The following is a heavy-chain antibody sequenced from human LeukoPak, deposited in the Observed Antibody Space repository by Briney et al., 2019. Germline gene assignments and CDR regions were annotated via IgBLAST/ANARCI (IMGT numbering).Heavy chain of an antibody. CDR2: ISAYNGNT. CDR3: ARVITTGYYYYYGMDV. Sequence: GASVKVSCKASGYTFTCYGISWVRQAPGQGLEWMGWISAYNGNTNYAQKLQGRVTMTTDTSTSTAYMELRSLRSDDTAVYYCARVITTGYYYYYGMDVWGQGTTVTVSS. CDR1: GYTFTCYG. V-gene: IGHV1-18*01. J-gene: IGHJ6*02. D-gene: IGHD4-11*01.